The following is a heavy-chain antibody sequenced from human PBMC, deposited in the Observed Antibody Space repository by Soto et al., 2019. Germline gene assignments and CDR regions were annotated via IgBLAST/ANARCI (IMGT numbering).Heavy chain of an antibody. J-gene: IGHJ6*02. V-gene: IGHV1-18*01. Sequence: QVQLVQSGAEVKKPGASVKVSCKASGYTFTSYGISWVRQAPGQGLEWRGWISAYNGKTNYAQKLQGRVPMTTDTHTSRAYMELRSLRSDDTAVYYCAREDSMVRGVEYYYYGMDVWGQGTTVAVSS. CDR2: ISAYNGKT. CDR3: AREDSMVRGVEYYYYGMDV. CDR1: GYTFTSYG. D-gene: IGHD3-10*01.